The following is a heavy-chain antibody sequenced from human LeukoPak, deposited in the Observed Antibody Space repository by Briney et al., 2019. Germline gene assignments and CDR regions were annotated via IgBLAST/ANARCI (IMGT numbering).Heavy chain of an antibody. CDR2: INPSGGST. CDR3: ATGATGFDY. CDR1: GGTFSSYA. J-gene: IGHJ4*02. V-gene: IGHV1-46*01. Sequence: GASVKVSCKASGGTFSSYAISWVRQAPGQGLEWMGIINPSGGSTSYAQKFQGRVTMTRDMSTSTVYMELSSLRSEDTAVYYCATGATGFDYWGQGTLVTVSS.